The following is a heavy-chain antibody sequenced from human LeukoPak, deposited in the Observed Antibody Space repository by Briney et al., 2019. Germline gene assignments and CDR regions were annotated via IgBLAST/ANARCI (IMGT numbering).Heavy chain of an antibody. CDR3: ARQRVGYFRS. D-gene: IGHD2/OR15-2a*01. Sequence: GGSLRLSCAASGFTFSNYAMHWVRQAPGKGLEDGSHQYYADSVKGRFTISRDNSNNTVFLQMSSLRTEDTAVYYCARQRVGYFRSWGQGTLVTVYS. V-gene: IGHV3-30*15. J-gene: IGHJ5*02. CDR2: GSHQ. CDR1: GFTFSNYA.